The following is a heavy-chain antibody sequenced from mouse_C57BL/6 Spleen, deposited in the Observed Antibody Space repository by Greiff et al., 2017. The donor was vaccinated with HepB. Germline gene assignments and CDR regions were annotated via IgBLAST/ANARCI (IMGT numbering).Heavy chain of an antibody. Sequence: VQLKQSGAELVKPGASVKLSCKASGYTFTDYTIHWVKQRSGKGLEWIGWIYPRCGSIKYNEKFKDKATLTADQSSSTAYMELSSLTSEDSAVYFCARHDYSYWYFDYWGTGTTVTVSS. CDR2: IYPRCGSI. CDR3: ARHDYSYWYFDY. V-gene: IGHV1-62-2*01. CDR1: GYTFTDYT. D-gene: IGHD1-1*01. J-gene: IGHJ1*03.